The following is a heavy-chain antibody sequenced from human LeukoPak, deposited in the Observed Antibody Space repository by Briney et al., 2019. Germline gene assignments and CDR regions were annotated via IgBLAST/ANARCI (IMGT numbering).Heavy chain of an antibody. V-gene: IGHV3-7*04. D-gene: IGHD5-18*01. Sequence: VGSLRLSCAASGFTFSSNWMSWVRQAPGKGLEWVANVKQDGSETYYVDSVKGRFTISRDNAKNSLFLQMNSLRVEDTAVYYCARAYSYAFEPWGQGTLVTVSS. CDR2: VKQDGSET. CDR1: GFTFSSNW. CDR3: ARAYSYAFEP. J-gene: IGHJ5*02.